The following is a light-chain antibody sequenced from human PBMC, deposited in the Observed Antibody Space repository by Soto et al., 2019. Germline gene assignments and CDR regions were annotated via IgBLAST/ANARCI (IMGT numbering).Light chain of an antibody. Sequence: EIVLTQSPGTLSVSPGDRATLSCRASQGVRSDLAWYQQKAGQSPRLPIYGASTRAAETPARFSGSGSETEFTLTISSLQSEDFAVYYCQQYSKWPLTFGGGTKVDIK. J-gene: IGKJ4*01. CDR1: QGVRSD. V-gene: IGKV3-15*01. CDR3: QQYSKWPLT. CDR2: GAS.